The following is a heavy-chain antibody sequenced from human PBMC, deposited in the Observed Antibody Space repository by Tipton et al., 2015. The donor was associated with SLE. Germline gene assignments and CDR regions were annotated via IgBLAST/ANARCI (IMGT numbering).Heavy chain of an antibody. V-gene: IGHV4-31*03. D-gene: IGHD1-26*01. J-gene: IGHJ3*02. CDR2: TYYSGST. Sequence: TLSLTCTVSGGSISSGGYYWSWIRQHPGKGLEWIGYTYYSGSTYYNPSLKSRVTISVDTSKNQFSLKLSSVTAADTAVYYCARGATSGGPRAFDIWGQGTMVTVSS. CDR3: ARGATSGGPRAFDI. CDR1: GGSISSGGYY.